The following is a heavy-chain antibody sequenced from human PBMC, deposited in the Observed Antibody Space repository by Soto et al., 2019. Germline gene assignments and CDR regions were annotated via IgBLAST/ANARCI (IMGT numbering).Heavy chain of an antibody. CDR1: GYTFTGYY. D-gene: IGHD3-22*01. CDR2: INPNSGGT. V-gene: IGHV1-2*02. J-gene: IGHJ1*01. Sequence: GASVKVSCKASGYTFTGYYIHWVGQAPVQVLEWMGWINPNSGGTNYAQKFQGRVTMTRDTSISTAYMQLSRLRSDDTAVYYCARGDYYDSSGYCYTFQDWAQGTLVTVSS. CDR3: ARGDYYDSSGYCYTFQD.